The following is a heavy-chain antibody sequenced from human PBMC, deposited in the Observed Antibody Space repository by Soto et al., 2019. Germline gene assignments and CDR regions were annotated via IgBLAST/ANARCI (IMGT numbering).Heavy chain of an antibody. Sequence: QITLKESGPTLVKPTQTLTLTCTLSGFSLSTSGVGVGWIRQPPGKALEWLALIYWDDDKRYSPSLKSRVTLTNDTSKNQVALTMTHMDPVDTATYYCTLSTIVGTILRFDFWGQGTLVTVSS. CDR2: IYWDDDK. J-gene: IGHJ4*02. D-gene: IGHD5-12*01. CDR1: GFSLSTSGVG. CDR3: TLSTIVGTILRFDF. V-gene: IGHV2-5*02.